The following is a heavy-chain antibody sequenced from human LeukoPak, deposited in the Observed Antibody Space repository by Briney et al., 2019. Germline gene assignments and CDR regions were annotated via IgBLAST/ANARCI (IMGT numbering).Heavy chain of an antibody. CDR3: ARVRREMKRSLGRTTEYSYYYYMDV. CDR2: ISSGGTTI. D-gene: IGHD1/OR15-1a*01. Sequence: PGGSLRLSCAASGFTISDYSMSWIRQAPGKGLEWVSHISSGGTTIYYADSVKGRFTISSDNAKNSVYLQMNRLRAEDTAVYYCARVRREMKRSLGRTTEYSYYYYMDVWGKGTTVTVSS. V-gene: IGHV3-11*04. CDR1: GFTISDYS. J-gene: IGHJ6*03.